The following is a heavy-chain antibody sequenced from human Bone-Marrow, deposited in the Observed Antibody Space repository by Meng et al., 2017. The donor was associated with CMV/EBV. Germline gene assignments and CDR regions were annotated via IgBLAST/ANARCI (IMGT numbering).Heavy chain of an antibody. CDR2: ISSSSSYI. J-gene: IGHJ4*02. V-gene: IGHV3-21*01. Sequence: GESLKISCAASGFTFSSYSMNWVRQAPGKGLEWVSSISSSSSYIYYADSVKGRFTISRDNAKNSPYLQMNSLRAEDTAVYYCARESRGFFDYWGQGTLVTVSS. CDR1: GFTFSSYS. CDR3: ARESRGFFDY. D-gene: IGHD3-10*01.